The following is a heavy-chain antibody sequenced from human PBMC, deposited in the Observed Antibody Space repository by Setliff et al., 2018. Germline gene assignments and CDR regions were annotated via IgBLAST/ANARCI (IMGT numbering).Heavy chain of an antibody. V-gene: IGHV3-48*01. CDR2: IRNDGATT. Sequence: PGGSLRLSCAASGFTFSGYSMNWVRQAPGKGLEWLSNIRNDGATTSYADSVKGRFTISRDNVKNSLFLQMNSLRAEDTAVYYCTTGSVCVGDCYSGRLNYWGQGTLVTVSS. D-gene: IGHD2-21*02. CDR3: TTGSVCVGDCYSGRLNY. CDR1: GFTFSGYS. J-gene: IGHJ4*02.